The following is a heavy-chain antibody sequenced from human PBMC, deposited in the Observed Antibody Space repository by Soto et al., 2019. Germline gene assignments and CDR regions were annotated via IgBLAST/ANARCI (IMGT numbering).Heavy chain of an antibody. D-gene: IGHD3-10*01. CDR2: INPSGGSK. CDR1: GYTFTSYY. J-gene: IGHJ4*02. Sequence: ASVKVSCKASGYTFTSYYMHWVRQAPGQGLEWKGIINPSGGSKSYAQKFQGRVTMTRDTSTSTVYMELSSLRSEDTAVYYCARDLRFGTMVRGVSFDYWGQGTLVTVSS. V-gene: IGHV1-46*03. CDR3: ARDLRFGTMVRGVSFDY.